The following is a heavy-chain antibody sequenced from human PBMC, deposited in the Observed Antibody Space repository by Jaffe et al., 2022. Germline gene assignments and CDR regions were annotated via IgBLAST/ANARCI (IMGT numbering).Heavy chain of an antibody. CDR1: GGSISSGSYY. CDR2: IYTSGST. V-gene: IGHV4-61*02. D-gene: IGHD5-12*01. Sequence: QVQLQESGPGLVKPSQTLSLTCTVSGGSISSGSYYWSWIRQPAGKGLEWIGRIYTSGSTNYNPSLKSRVTISVDTSKNQFSLKLSSVTAADTAVYYCARDLLDGYNDYYYYYMDVWGKGTTVTVSS. CDR3: ARDLLDGYNDYYYYYMDV. J-gene: IGHJ6*03.